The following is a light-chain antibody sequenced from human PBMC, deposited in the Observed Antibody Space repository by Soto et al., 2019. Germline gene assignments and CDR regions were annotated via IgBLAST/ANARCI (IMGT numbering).Light chain of an antibody. J-gene: IGKJ1*01. CDR3: QQYGRSHWT. CDR1: QSISSTY. CDR2: SAS. V-gene: IGKV3-20*01. Sequence: PGDRATLSRRASQSISSTYLAWYQQKPGQAPRLLIYSASSRAAGIPDRFSGSGSGTDFTLTISRLEPEDFAVYYCQQYGRSHWTFGQGTKVEIK.